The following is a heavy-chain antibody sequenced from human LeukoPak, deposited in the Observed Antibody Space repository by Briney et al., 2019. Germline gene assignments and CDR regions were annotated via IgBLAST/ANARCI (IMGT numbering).Heavy chain of an antibody. CDR2: IWYDGSNK. D-gene: IGHD4-23*01. V-gene: IGHV3-33*01. Sequence: GRSLRLSCAASGFTFSNYGMHWARQAPGKGLEWVSIIWYDGSNKYYAVSVKGRFTISRDNSKNTLYLQMNSLRAEDTAVYYCARDGGYGGNPNDAFDMWGQGTMVTVSS. CDR1: GFTFSNYG. CDR3: ARDGGYGGNPNDAFDM. J-gene: IGHJ3*02.